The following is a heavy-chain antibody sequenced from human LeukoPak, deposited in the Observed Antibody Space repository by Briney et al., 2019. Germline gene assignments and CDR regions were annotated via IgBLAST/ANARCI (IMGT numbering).Heavy chain of an antibody. CDR3: ARVGYTNSFGYYYYYMDV. D-gene: IGHD4-11*01. CDR1: GFTFSSYS. J-gene: IGHJ6*03. CDR2: ISGSGTYI. Sequence: GGSLRPSCAASGFTFSSYSMNWVRQAPGKGLEWVSSISGSGTYIYYADSVQGRFTISRDNAKNSLYLQMNSLRAEDTAVYYCARVGYTNSFGYYYYYMDVWAKGTMVTVSS. V-gene: IGHV3-21*01.